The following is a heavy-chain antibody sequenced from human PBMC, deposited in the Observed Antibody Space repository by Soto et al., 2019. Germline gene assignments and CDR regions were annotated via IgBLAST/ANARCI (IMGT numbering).Heavy chain of an antibody. CDR2: IRSKTYGGTT. CDR3: TRAASDSSGYDY. Sequence: GGSLRLSCTASGFTFGDYAMSWFRQAPGKGLEWVGFIRSKTYGGTTEYAASVKGRFSISRDDSKSIAYLQMNSLKTEDTAVYYCTRAASDSSGYDYWGQGTLVTVSS. D-gene: IGHD3-22*01. CDR1: GFTFGDYA. J-gene: IGHJ4*02. V-gene: IGHV3-49*03.